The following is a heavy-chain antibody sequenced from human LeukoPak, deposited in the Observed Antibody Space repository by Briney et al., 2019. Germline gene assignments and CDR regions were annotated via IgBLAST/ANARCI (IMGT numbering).Heavy chain of an antibody. V-gene: IGHV6-1*01. J-gene: IGHJ5*02. CDR2: TYYRSKWYN. CDR1: GDSVSSNSAA. Sequence: SQTLSLTCAISGDSVSSNSAAWNWIRQSPSRGLEWLGRTYYRSKWYNDYAVSVKSRITINPDTSKNQFSLQLNSVTPEDTAVYYCARDPGMGVVVPAARGWFDPWGQGTLVTVSS. CDR3: ARDPGMGVVVPAARGWFDP. D-gene: IGHD2-2*01.